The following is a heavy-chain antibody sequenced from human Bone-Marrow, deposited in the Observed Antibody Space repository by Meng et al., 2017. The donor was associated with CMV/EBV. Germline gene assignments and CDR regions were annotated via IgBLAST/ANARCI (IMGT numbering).Heavy chain of an antibody. D-gene: IGHD3-10*01. J-gene: IGHJ2*01. CDR1: GFTFDDYT. CDR2: ISWDGGST. CDR3: ASADVLLSTYFDL. Sequence: GGSLRLSCAASGFTFDDYTMHWVRQAPGKGLEWVSLISWDGGSTYYADSVKGRFTISRDNSKNSLYLQMNSLRAEDTAVYYCASADVLLSTYFDLWGRGTLVTVSS. V-gene: IGHV3-43*01.